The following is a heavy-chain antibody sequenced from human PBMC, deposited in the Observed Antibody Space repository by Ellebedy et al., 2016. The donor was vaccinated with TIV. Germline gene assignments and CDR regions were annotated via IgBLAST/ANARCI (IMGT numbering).Heavy chain of an antibody. Sequence: GESLKISCVASGFTFRSYAMSWVRQAPGKGLEWVAGVNAGGIVIAYADSVKGRFTISRDSSKNTLYLQMNSLGVEDTAVYYCAKPPVGHCISTICYVFDYWGQGILVTVSS. V-gene: IGHV3-23*01. CDR3: AKPPVGHCISTICYVFDY. D-gene: IGHD2-2*01. CDR2: VNAGGIVI. J-gene: IGHJ4*02. CDR1: GFTFRSYA.